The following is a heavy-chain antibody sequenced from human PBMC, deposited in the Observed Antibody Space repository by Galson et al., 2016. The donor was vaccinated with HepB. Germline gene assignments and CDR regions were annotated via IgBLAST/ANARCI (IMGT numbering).Heavy chain of an antibody. V-gene: IGHV5-51*01. Sequence: QSGAEVKRPGESLKISCKASGYSFTSHWIGWVRQMPGKGLEWVALIYPGDFDTRYSPSFRGQVTISADKSITTAYLQWGSLKASDTAIYYCARHKPNFWWGWVAMDVWGQGTTVTVSS. CDR1: GYSFTSHW. CDR3: ARHKPNFWWGWVAMDV. J-gene: IGHJ6*02. D-gene: IGHD3-3*01. CDR2: IYPGDFDT.